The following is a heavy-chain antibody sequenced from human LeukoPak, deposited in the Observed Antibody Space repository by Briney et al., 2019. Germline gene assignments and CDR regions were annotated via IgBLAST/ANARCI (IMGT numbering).Heavy chain of an antibody. D-gene: IGHD6-13*01. J-gene: IGHJ6*03. V-gene: IGHV4-34*01. Sequence: SETLSPTCAVYGGSFSGYYWSWIRQPPGKGLEWIGEINHSGSTNYNPSLKSRVTISVDTPKNQFSLKLSSVTAADTAVYYCARGPIAATHYYYYYMDVWGKGTTVTVSS. CDR1: GGSFSGYY. CDR2: INHSGST. CDR3: ARGPIAATHYYYYYMDV.